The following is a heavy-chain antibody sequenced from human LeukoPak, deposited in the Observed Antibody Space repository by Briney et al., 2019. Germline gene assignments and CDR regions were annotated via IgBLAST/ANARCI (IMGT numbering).Heavy chain of an antibody. J-gene: IGHJ4*02. CDR1: GFTFSSYA. V-gene: IGHV3-23*01. CDR3: ARDIYDSSGYYFGVDY. Sequence: PGGSLRLSCAASGFTFSSYAMSWVRQAPGEGLEWVSAISGSGGSTYYADSVKGRFTISRDNSKNTLYLQMNSLRAEDTAVYYCARDIYDSSGYYFGVDYWGQGTLVTVSS. CDR2: ISGSGGST. D-gene: IGHD3-22*01.